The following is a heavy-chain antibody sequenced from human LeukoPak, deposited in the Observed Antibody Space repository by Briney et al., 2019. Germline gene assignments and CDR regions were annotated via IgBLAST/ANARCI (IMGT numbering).Heavy chain of an antibody. CDR2: INPNSGGT. J-gene: IGHJ4*02. D-gene: IGHD3-22*01. Sequence: ASVKVSCKASGYTFTSYYMHWVRQAPGQGLEWMGWINPNSGGTNYAQKFQGRVTMTRDMSTSTVYMELSSLRSEDTAVYYCARWGYDSSGYAMDYWGQGTLVTVSS. V-gene: IGHV1-2*02. CDR1: GYTFTSYY. CDR3: ARWGYDSSGYAMDY.